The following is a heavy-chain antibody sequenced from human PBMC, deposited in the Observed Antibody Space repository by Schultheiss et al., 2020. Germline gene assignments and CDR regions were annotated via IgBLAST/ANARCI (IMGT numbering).Heavy chain of an antibody. J-gene: IGHJ4*02. CDR2: IYSGGST. V-gene: IGHV3-66*01. CDR3: ASYAMGSYFDY. D-gene: IGHD3-10*01. CDR1: GFTVSSNY. Sequence: GSLKISCAASGFTVSSNYMSWVRQAPGKGLEWVSVIYSGGSTYYADSVKGRFTISRDNSKNTLYLQMNSLRAEDTAVYYCASYAMGSYFDYWGQGTLVTVSS.